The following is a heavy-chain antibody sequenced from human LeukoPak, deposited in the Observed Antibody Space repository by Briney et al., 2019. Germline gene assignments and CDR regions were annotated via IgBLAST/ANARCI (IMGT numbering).Heavy chain of an antibody. V-gene: IGHV3-30*02. CDR2: IRSDGSNK. D-gene: IGHD3-10*02. J-gene: IGHJ4*02. CDR3: ARDLCWGCFDD. Sequence: GGSLRLSCAGSGFSFSSYGMHWVRQAPGKGLEWMAFIRSDGSNKYYADSVKGRFTISRDNSRNTLYLQMNSLRVDDTAVYYCARDLCWGCFDDWGQGNLVTVSS. CDR1: GFSFSSYG.